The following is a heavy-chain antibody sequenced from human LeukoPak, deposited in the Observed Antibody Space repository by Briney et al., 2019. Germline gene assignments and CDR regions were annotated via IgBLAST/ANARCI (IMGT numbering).Heavy chain of an antibody. V-gene: IGHV3-7*01. J-gene: IGHJ4*02. CDR2: IKRAGSEK. CDR3: ARETYVDY. CDR1: GYTFNTYC. Sequence: GGPLTLPCAACGYTFNTYCMTCVPHAPGKALEWVANIKRAGSEKYYVDSVKGRFTISRDNAKNALYLQMHSLRAEDTAVYYCARETYVDYWGQGTLVTVSS.